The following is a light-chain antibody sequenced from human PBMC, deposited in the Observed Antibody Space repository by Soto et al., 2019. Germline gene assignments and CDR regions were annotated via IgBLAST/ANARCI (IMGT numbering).Light chain of an antibody. CDR2: GAS. V-gene: IGKV3-11*01. CDR3: QQYNNWPALT. CDR1: QNVRTF. J-gene: IGKJ4*01. Sequence: EVVLTQSPATLSLSPGERATLSCRASQNVRTFLDWYQQKPGQAPRLLIYGASNRATGIPARFSGSGSGTDFTLTISSLEPEDFAVYYCQQYNNWPALTFGGGTKVEIK.